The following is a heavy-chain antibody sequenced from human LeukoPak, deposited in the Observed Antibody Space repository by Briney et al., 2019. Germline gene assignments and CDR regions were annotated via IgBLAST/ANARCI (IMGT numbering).Heavy chain of an antibody. CDR1: GFTFSTHA. D-gene: IGHD2-21*02. CDR2: ISSDGTII. V-gene: IGHV3-64*01. Sequence: GGSLRLSCVASGFTFSTHAMHWVRQAPGKGLEYVSAISSDGTIIYYANSVKGRFTISRDNSKNTLYLQMGSLRAEDMAVYYCARWGPTGVAGYCNWGQGTRVTVSS. J-gene: IGHJ4*02. CDR3: ARWGPTGVAGYCN.